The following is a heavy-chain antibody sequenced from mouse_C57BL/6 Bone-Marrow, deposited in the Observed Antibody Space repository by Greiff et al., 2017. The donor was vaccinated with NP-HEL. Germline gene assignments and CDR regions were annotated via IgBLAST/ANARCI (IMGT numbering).Heavy chain of an antibody. CDR1: GFTFSDAW. Sequence: EVKLVESGGGLVQPGGSMKLSCAASGFTFSDAWMDWVRQSPEKGLEWVAEIRNKANNHATYYAESVKGRFTISRDDSKSSVYLQMNSLRAEDTGIYYCTRFNYDGYYGRFAYWGQGTLVTVSA. CDR2: IRNKANNHAT. D-gene: IGHD2-3*01. CDR3: TRFNYDGYYGRFAY. V-gene: IGHV6-6*01. J-gene: IGHJ3*01.